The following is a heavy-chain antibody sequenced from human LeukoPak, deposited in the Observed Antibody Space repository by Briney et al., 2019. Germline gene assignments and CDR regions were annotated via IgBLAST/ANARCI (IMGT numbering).Heavy chain of an antibody. V-gene: IGHV3-11*01. CDR1: GFNFSDSY. CDR3: ARGKRALES. CDR2: ISNSGNRT. Sequence: GGSLRLSCEATGFNFSDSYMTWVRQLPGEGLEWVSYISNSGNRTYYAASVRGRFTISRDNAKNSLYLQMNSLRAEDRAIYYCARGKRALESWGQGTLVTVSS. J-gene: IGHJ4*02.